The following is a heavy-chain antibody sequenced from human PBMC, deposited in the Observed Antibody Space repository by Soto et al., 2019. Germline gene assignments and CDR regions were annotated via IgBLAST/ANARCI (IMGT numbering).Heavy chain of an antibody. CDR1: GESISSGGYY. Sequence: PSETLSLTCTVSGESISSGGYYWTWIRQHPGKGLEWIGYIYYSGSTYYNPSLKSRVTISVDTSENQFSLKLSSVTAADTAVYYCARGGGYADMDVWGKGTTVTVSS. CDR2: IYYSGST. D-gene: IGHD3-16*01. CDR3: ARGGGYADMDV. J-gene: IGHJ6*03. V-gene: IGHV4-31*03.